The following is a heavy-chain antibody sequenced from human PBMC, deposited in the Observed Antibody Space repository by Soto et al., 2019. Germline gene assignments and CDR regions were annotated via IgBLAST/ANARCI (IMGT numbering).Heavy chain of an antibody. D-gene: IGHD4-4*01. J-gene: IGHJ4*02. CDR2: INHSGST. V-gene: IGHV4-34*01. Sequence: QVQLQQWGAGRLKPWETLSLTCAVYVGPFSGYYWSWIRQPPGKGREWIGEINHSGSTNYNPSLKSRVTISVDTSKNQFSLKLGSVTAADTAVYYCARAWDSNYYGRPINHWGQGTLVTVSS. CDR3: ARAWDSNYYGRPINH. CDR1: VGPFSGYY.